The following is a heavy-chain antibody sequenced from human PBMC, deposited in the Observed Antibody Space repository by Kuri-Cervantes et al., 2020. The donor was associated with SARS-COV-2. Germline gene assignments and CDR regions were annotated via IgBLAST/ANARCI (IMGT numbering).Heavy chain of an antibody. CDR1: GFTFSSYA. D-gene: IGHD3-16*01. V-gene: IGHV3-30*04. Sequence: GESLKISCAASGFTFSSYAMHWVRQAPGKGLEWVAVISNDGSNKYYADSVKGGFTISSDNSKNTRFLQMNSLSADDTAVYYYARDRTWGGGYFDYWGQGTLVTVSS. J-gene: IGHJ4*02. CDR3: ARDRTWGGGYFDY. CDR2: ISNDGSNK.